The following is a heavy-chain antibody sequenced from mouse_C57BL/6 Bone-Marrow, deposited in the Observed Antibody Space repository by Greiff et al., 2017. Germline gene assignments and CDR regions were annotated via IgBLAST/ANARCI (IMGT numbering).Heavy chain of an antibody. D-gene: IGHD4-1*01. Sequence: MLVESGGGLVKPGGSLKLSCAASGFTFSSYAMSWVRQTPEKRLEWVATISDGGSYTYYPDNVKGRFTISRDNAKNNLYLQMSHLKSEDTAMYYCARDWDVAYWGQGTLVTVSA. CDR1: GFTFSSYA. CDR2: ISDGGSYT. J-gene: IGHJ3*01. V-gene: IGHV5-4*03. CDR3: ARDWDVAY.